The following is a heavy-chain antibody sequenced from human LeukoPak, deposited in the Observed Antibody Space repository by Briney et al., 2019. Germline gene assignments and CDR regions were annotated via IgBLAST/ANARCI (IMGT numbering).Heavy chain of an antibody. CDR1: GFTFSSYA. Sequence: GGSLRLSCAASGFTFSSYAMSWVRQAPGKGLEWVSSISNNGGSTYYADSVKGRFTISRDNSKNTLYLQMNSLRAEDTAVYYCAKGGYQYYFDYWGQGTLVTVSS. J-gene: IGHJ4*02. CDR2: ISNNGGST. V-gene: IGHV3-23*01. CDR3: AKGGYQYYFDY. D-gene: IGHD5-12*01.